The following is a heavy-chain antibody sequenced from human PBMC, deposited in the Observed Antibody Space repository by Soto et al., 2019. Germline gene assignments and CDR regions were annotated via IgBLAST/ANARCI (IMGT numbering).Heavy chain of an antibody. J-gene: IGHJ5*02. CDR1: VVSFSGYY. CDR3: ARGQIADDNWFEP. Sequence: WETLSLTCAFYVVSFSGYYWSCIRHPPGKWLEWIGEINHSGSTNYNPSLKSRVTISVDTSKNQFSLKLSSVTAADTAVYYCARGQIADDNWFEPLGQRTLVTVSS. D-gene: IGHD6-13*01. V-gene: IGHV4-34*01. CDR2: INHSGST.